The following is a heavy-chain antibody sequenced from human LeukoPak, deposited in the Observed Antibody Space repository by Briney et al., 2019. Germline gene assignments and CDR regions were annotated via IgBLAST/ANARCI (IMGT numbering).Heavy chain of an antibody. CDR2: ISSSGSTK. V-gene: IGHV3-48*01. CDR1: GITFSSYS. J-gene: IGHJ4*02. Sequence: PGGSLRLSCGASGITFSSYSMNWVRQAPGKGLEWVSYISSSGSTKYYADSVKGRFTISRDNARNSLYLQMNSLRAEDTAVYYCARDSRGDGYHYWGQGTLVTVSS. CDR3: ARDSRGDGYHY. D-gene: IGHD5-24*01.